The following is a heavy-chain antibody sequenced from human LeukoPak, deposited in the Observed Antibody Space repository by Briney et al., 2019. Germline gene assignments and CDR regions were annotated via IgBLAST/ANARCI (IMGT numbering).Heavy chain of an antibody. CDR1: SSYW. CDR2: IKQDGSEK. Sequence: PGGSLRLSCAAFSSYWMTWVRQAPGKGLEWVANIKQDGSEKYYVDSVNGRFTISRDNAKNSLFLQMNSLRADDTALYYCAKDPPRAAWLSAGDNNYGAWGQGTLVTVSS. CDR3: AKDPPRAAWLSAGDNNYGA. J-gene: IGHJ5*02. V-gene: IGHV3-7*03. D-gene: IGHD5-24*01.